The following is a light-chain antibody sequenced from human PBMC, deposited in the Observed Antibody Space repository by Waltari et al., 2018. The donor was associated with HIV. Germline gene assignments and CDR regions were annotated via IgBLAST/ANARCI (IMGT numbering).Light chain of an antibody. Sequence: DIQMTQSPSFLSASVGDKVTITCQASQDIRHYLNWYQKKAGKAPKLLIYDASKLQTGVPSRFSGSDSGTDLTLTITSLQSEDIGTYYCQQYADLPLPFGGGTQVEIK. J-gene: IGKJ4*01. CDR3: QQYADLPLP. CDR1: QDIRHY. V-gene: IGKV1-33*01. CDR2: DAS.